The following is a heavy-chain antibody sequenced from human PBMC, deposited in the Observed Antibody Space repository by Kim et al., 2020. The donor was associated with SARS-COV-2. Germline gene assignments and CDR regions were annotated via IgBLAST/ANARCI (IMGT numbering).Heavy chain of an antibody. V-gene: IGHV1-46*01. CDR1: GYTFTNYF. CDR2: INPSGGDT. D-gene: IGHD3-22*01. CDR3: ARAPPYDSSGYYLKYNYYYGMDV. Sequence: ASVKVSCKASGYTFTNYFIHWVRQAPGQGLQWMGIINPSGGDTTYAQKFQGRVTMTRDTSTSTVYMELSSLRSEDTAVYYCARAPPYDSSGYYLKYNYYYGMDVWGQGTTVNVSS. J-gene: IGHJ6*02.